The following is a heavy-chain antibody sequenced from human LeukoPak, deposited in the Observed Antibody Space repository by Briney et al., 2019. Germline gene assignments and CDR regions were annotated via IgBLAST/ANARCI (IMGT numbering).Heavy chain of an antibody. CDR2: IYYSGST. CDR1: GGSISSGGYY. J-gene: IGHJ5*02. D-gene: IGHD3-3*01. Sequence: SQTLSLTCTVSGGSISSGGYYWSWIRQHPGKGLEWIGYIYYSGSTYYNPSLKSRVTISVDTSKNQFSLKLSSVTAADTAVYYCARGPFKTIFGVVQSWFDPWGQGTLVTVSS. CDR3: ARGPFKTIFGVVQSWFDP. V-gene: IGHV4-31*03.